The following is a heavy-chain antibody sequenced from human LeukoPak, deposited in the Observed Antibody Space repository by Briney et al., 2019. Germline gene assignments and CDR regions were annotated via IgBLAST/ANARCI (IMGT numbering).Heavy chain of an antibody. V-gene: IGHV3-7*03. CDR2: IKQDGSEK. CDR3: ARESGTVVTRYGRAEYFQE. Sequence: GRSLRLSCAASGFTFSSYWMTWVRQAPGKGLEWVANIKQDGSEKYYVDSVKGRFTISRDNAKNSLYLQMNSLRAEDTAVYYCARESGTVVTRYGRAEYFQEWGQGTLVTVSS. D-gene: IGHD4-23*01. CDR1: GFTFSSYW. J-gene: IGHJ1*01.